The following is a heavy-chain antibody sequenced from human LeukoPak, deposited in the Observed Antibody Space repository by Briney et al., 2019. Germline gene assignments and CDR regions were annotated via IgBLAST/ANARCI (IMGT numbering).Heavy chain of an antibody. CDR3: AKAGIGSSSAHYYYYGMDV. CDR1: GFTFSSYA. CDR2: ISWNSGSI. Sequence: PGGSLRLSCAASGFTFSSYAMSWVRQAPGKGLEWVSGISWNSGSIGYADSVKGRFTISRDNAKNSLYLQMNSLRAEDTALYYCAKAGIGSSSAHYYYYGMDVWGQGTTVTVSS. V-gene: IGHV3-9*01. D-gene: IGHD6-6*01. J-gene: IGHJ6*02.